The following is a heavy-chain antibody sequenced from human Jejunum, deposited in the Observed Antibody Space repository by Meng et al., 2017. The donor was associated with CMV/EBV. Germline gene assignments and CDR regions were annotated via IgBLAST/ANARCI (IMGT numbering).Heavy chain of an antibody. CDR3: ARAPDMVWFDP. V-gene: IGHV4-31*03. CDR2: IYSSGTT. Sequence: TVSGGFIRPGGYHWSWVRHHPGKGLEWIGYIYSSGTTSYNPSLQSRLTISVDTSKNQFSLRLGSVTAADTAVYYCARAPDMVWFDPWGQGTLVTVSS. J-gene: IGHJ5*02. D-gene: IGHD3-10*01. CDR1: GGFIRPGGYH.